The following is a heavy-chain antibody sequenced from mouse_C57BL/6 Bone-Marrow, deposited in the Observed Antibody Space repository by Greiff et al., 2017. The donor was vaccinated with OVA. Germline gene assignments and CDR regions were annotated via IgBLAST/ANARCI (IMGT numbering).Heavy chain of an antibody. J-gene: IGHJ3*01. Sequence: VQLQQSGTVLARPGASVKMSCKTSGYTFTSYWMHWVKQRPGQGLEWIGAIYPGNSDTSYNQKFKGKAKLTAVTSASTAYMELSSLTNEDSAVDYCTRYYYGSSLWFAYWGQGTLVTVSA. V-gene: IGHV1-5*01. D-gene: IGHD1-1*01. CDR1: GYTFTSYW. CDR2: IYPGNSDT. CDR3: TRYYYGSSLWFAY.